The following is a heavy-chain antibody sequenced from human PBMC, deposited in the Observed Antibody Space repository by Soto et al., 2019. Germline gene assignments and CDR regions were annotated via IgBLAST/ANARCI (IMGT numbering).Heavy chain of an antibody. CDR3: ATGQDYGDYDGYYYYYGMDV. CDR2: IYYSGST. Sequence: SETLSLTCTVSGGSISSYYWSWIRQPPGKGLEWIGYIYYSGSTNYNPSLKSRVTISVDTSKNQFSLKLSSVTAADTAVYYCATGQDYGDYDGYYYYYGMDVWGQGTTVTVSS. J-gene: IGHJ6*02. CDR1: GGSISSYY. D-gene: IGHD4-17*01. V-gene: IGHV4-59*01.